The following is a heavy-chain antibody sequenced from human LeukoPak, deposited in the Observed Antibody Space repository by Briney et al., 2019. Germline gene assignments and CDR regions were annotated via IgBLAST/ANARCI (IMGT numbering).Heavy chain of an antibody. D-gene: IGHD2-21*02. CDR1: GFTFSSFG. CDR3: AKAVVVTATNSYFDY. J-gene: IGHJ4*02. CDR2: ISGSGGST. V-gene: IGHV3-23*01. Sequence: GGTLRLSCAASGFTFSSFGMSWVRQAPGKGLEWVSAISGSGGSTYYADSVKGRFTISRDNSEKTLYLRMNSLRAEDTAIYYCAKAVVVTATNSYFDYWGQGTLVTVSS.